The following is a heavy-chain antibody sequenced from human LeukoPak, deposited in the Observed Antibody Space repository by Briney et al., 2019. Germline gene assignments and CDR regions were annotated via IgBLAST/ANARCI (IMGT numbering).Heavy chain of an antibody. CDR2: INPNSGGT. J-gene: IGHJ4*02. V-gene: IGHV1-2*02. CDR1: GYTFTGYY. CDR3: ARDFYYYDSSGLNDY. D-gene: IGHD3-22*01. Sequence: ASVKVSCKASGYTFTGYYMHWVRQAPGQGLEWMGWINPNSGGTNYAQKFQGRVTMTRDTSISTAYMELSRLRSDDTAVYYCARDFYYYDSSGLNDYWGQGTLVTVSS.